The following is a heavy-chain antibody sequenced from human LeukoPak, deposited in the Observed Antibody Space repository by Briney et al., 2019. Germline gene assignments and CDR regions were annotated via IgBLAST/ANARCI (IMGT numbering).Heavy chain of an antibody. CDR1: GYTFTSYG. D-gene: IGHD3-22*01. CDR3: ARDAPPPGYYDSSGYDY. V-gene: IGHV1-18*01. CDR2: ISAYNGNT. Sequence: ASVKVSCKASGYTFTSYGISWVRQAPGRGLEWMGWISAYNGNTNYAQKLQGRVTMTTDTSTSTAYMELRSLRSDDTAVYYCARDAPPPGYYDSSGYDYWGQGTLVTVSS. J-gene: IGHJ4*02.